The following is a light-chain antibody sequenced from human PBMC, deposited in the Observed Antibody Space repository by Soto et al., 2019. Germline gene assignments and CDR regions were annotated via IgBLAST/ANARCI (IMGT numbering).Light chain of an antibody. CDR1: QSPLYSDGYNY. CDR3: MQALQTPLT. Sequence: IVVAPCPLSLPVTPGEPAPISCRASQSPLYSDGYNYLDWFLQRPGQSPQLLIYLGSSRASGVPDRFSGSGSGTDFTLKISRVEAEDVGVYYCMQALQTPLTFGGGTKVDIK. V-gene: IGKV2-28*01. J-gene: IGKJ4*01. CDR2: LGS.